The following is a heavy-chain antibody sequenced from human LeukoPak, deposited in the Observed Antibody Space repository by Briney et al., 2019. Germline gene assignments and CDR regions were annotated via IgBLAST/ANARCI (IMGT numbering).Heavy chain of an antibody. CDR1: GFKFNSYS. V-gene: IGHV3-21*01. CDR3: ARSLVNSPLHY. CDR2: ITGSGSPR. Sequence: GGSLRLSCAASGFKFNSYSMNWVRQAPGKGLEWISSITGSGSPRYYADSVRGRFTISRDNTKNSLYLQMDSLAVDDTAAYYCARSLVNSPLHYWGQGTLVSVSS. J-gene: IGHJ4*02. D-gene: IGHD3-22*01.